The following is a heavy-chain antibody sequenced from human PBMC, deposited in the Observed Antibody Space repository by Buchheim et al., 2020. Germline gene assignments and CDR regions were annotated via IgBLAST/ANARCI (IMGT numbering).Heavy chain of an antibody. J-gene: IGHJ6*01. D-gene: IGHD3-10*01. Sequence: EVQLLESGGGLVQPGGSLRLSCAASGFTFSSYAMSWVRQAPGKGLEWVSVISGSSSNTYYADSVKGRFTISRESYKNTLYLKMRRLRTYTPAVYYTAFGAWMGGVPGSYFGVDV. V-gene: IGHV3-23*01. CDR1: GFTFSSYA. CDR3: AFGAWMGGVPGSYFGVDV. CDR2: ISGSSSNT.